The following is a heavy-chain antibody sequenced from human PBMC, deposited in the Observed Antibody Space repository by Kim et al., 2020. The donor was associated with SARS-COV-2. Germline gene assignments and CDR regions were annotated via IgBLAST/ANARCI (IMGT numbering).Heavy chain of an antibody. Sequence: GGSLRLSCAASGFTFSHAWMNWVRQAPGKGLEWVGHIKRKTDGETTDYAGPVKGRFTISRDDSKNTLYLQISGLNTEDTAVYYCTTDVWPSGLRDYWGQGTLVTVSS. CDR1: GFTFSHAW. CDR3: TTDVWPSGLRDY. V-gene: IGHV3-15*01. J-gene: IGHJ4*02. D-gene: IGHD2-8*02. CDR2: IKRKTDGETT.